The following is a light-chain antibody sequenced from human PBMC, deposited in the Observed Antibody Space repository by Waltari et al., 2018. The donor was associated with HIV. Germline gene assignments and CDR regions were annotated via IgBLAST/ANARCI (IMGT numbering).Light chain of an antibody. Sequence: DIVMSQSPDSLAVSLGERATINCKSSQNIFYAPDNENCLGWFKQKPGQPPKLLIRGASARESGVPDRFSGSGSETDFTLTISSLQAEDAAVYYCQQYFSNPWTFGQGTKVEIK. CDR2: GAS. J-gene: IGKJ1*01. V-gene: IGKV4-1*01. CDR3: QQYFSNPWT. CDR1: QNIFYAPDNENC.